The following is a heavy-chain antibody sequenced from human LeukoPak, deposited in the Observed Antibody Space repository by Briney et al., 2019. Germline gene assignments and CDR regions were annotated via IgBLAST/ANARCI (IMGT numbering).Heavy chain of an antibody. V-gene: IGHV3-11*04. J-gene: IGHJ3*01. CDR3: ARDGPRPPLVGVLVGAFDV. CDR2: ISSSGSSI. Sequence: GGSLRLSCAASGFTFSDYYMSWIRQAPGKGLEWVSYISSSGSSIYYADSVKGRFTISRDNAKNSLYLQMNSLRAEDTAVYYCARDGPRPPLVGVLVGAFDVWGQGTMVTVSS. CDR1: GFTFSDYY. D-gene: IGHD1-26*01.